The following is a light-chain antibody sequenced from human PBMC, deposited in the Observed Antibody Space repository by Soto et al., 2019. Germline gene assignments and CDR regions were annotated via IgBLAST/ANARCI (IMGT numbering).Light chain of an antibody. CDR1: SSDVGSYNL. CDR3: CSYGSGRVL. V-gene: IGLV2-23*01. J-gene: IGLJ2*01. CDR2: ADS. Sequence: QLVLTQPASVSGSPGQSITISCTGTSSDVGSYNLVSWYQHHPGKAPKLILYADSKRPSGVSNRFSGSKSGNTASLTISGLQAEDEADYYCCSYGSGRVLFGGGTKLTVL.